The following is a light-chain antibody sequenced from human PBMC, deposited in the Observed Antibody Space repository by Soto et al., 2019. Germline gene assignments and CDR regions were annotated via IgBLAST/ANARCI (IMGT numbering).Light chain of an antibody. J-gene: IGKJ1*01. Sequence: EIVMTQSPATLSVSPGERATLSCRASQSVSSNLAWYQQKPGQAPRLLIYGSSTRATAIPARFSGSGSGTEFTLTISSLQSEAFAVYYCQQYNNWPETFGQGTKVEIK. CDR2: GSS. CDR1: QSVSSN. CDR3: QQYNNWPET. V-gene: IGKV3-15*01.